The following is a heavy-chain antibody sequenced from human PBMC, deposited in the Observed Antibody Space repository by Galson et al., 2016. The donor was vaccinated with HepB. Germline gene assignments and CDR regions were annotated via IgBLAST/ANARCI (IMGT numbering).Heavy chain of an antibody. CDR3: ARALGGRVPHDF. Sequence: LRLSCAASGFIFSDYAMHWVRQAPGKGLEWVAVMSYDGINKYYAASVQGRFTISRDTSKSTLYLQMSSLRPEDTAVYYCARALGGRVPHDFWGQGTLVTVSS. CDR1: GFIFSDYA. V-gene: IGHV3-30-3*01. CDR2: MSYDGINK. D-gene: IGHD3-16*01. J-gene: IGHJ4*02.